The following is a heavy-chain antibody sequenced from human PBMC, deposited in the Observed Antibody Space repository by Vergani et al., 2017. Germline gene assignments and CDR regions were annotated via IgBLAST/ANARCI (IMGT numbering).Heavy chain of an antibody. CDR2: IYPGDSDT. J-gene: IGHJ3*02. Sequence: VQLVQSGAEVKKPGASVKVSCKASGYTFTSYWIGWVRQMPGKGREWMGIIYPGDSDTRYSPSFQGQVTIAADKSIITAYLQWSSLKASDTAMYYGARPERLYSSGWNDAFDIWGQGTMVTVSS. CDR1: GYTFTSYW. D-gene: IGHD6-19*01. CDR3: ARPERLYSSGWNDAFDI. V-gene: IGHV5-51*01.